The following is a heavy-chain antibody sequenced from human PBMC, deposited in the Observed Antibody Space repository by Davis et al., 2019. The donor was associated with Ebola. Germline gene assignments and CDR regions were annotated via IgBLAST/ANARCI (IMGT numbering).Heavy chain of an antibody. CDR2: INHTGST. D-gene: IGHD3-10*01. Sequence: SLTCTVSGGSISSYYWSWVRQPPGKGLEWIGEINHTGSTNYNPSLKSRVTMSVDMSKNQFSLKLSSVTAADTAVYYCARAWGITPFDPWGQGTLVTVSS. V-gene: IGHV4-34*09. CDR3: ARAWGITPFDP. J-gene: IGHJ5*02. CDR1: GGSISSYY.